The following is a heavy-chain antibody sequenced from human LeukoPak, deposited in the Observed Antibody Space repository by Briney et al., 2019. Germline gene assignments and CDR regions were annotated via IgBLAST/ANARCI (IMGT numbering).Heavy chain of an antibody. CDR3: ARHAGLSYGFDY. CDR1: GGSISNNY. Sequence: PSETLSLTCTVSGGSISNNYWSWIRQPPGKGLEWIGYIYNSGSTNYNPSLKSRVTISVDTSKSQLSLKLSSVTAADTAVYYCARHAGLSYGFDYWGQGTLVTVFS. V-gene: IGHV4-59*08. CDR2: IYNSGST. D-gene: IGHD5-18*01. J-gene: IGHJ4*02.